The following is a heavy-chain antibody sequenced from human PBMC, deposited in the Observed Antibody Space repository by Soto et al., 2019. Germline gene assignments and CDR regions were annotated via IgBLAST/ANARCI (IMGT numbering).Heavy chain of an antibody. CDR2: ISYDGSNK. V-gene: IGHV3-30-3*01. Sequence: QVQLVESGGGVVQPGRSLRLSCAASGFTFSSYAMHWVRQAPGKGLEGVAVISYDGSNKYYADSVKGRFTISRDNSKNTLYLQMNSLRAEDTAVYYCARAGLWDSYGFFDYWGQGTLVTVSS. D-gene: IGHD5-18*01. CDR3: ARAGLWDSYGFFDY. CDR1: GFTFSSYA. J-gene: IGHJ4*02.